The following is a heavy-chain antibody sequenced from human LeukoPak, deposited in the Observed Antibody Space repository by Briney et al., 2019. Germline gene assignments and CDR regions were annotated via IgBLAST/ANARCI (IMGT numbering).Heavy chain of an antibody. J-gene: IGHJ6*03. CDR1: GGSISSGNYH. V-gene: IGHV4-61*10. Sequence: PSQTLSLTCTVSGGSISSGNYHWSWIRQPAGKGLEWMGYIYYSGSTNYNPSLKSRVTISVDTSKNQFSLKLSSVTAADTAVYYCARLGLGYCSSTSCYIGSRPDYYYYYMDVWGKGTTVTISS. CDR2: IYYSGST. D-gene: IGHD2-2*02. CDR3: ARLGLGYCSSTSCYIGSRPDYYYYYMDV.